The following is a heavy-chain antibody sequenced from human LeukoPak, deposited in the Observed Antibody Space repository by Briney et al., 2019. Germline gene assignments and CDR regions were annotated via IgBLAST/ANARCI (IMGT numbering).Heavy chain of an antibody. V-gene: IGHV3-21*01. CDR1: GFTFSRYS. CDR2: ICSSSSYI. CDR3: AGIH. Sequence: GGSLTLSCAASGFTFSRYSMNWVRQAPGKGLEWVSSICSSSSYIYYAHSVKARFTISRDNAKNSLYLQMNSLRAEDTAVYYCAGIHWGQGTLVTVSS. J-gene: IGHJ4*02.